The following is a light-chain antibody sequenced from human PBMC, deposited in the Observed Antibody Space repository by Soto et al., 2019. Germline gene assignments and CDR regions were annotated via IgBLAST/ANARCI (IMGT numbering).Light chain of an antibody. CDR2: DAS. CDR3: QQGSNCLLT. Sequence: EIVLTQSPATLSLSPGERATLSCRASQSVSSYLAWYQQKPGQAPRLLIYDASNRATAIPARFSGSGSGTDLTITISRLGPEDFACYYCQQGSNCLLTFGPGTMVDTK. J-gene: IGKJ3*01. CDR1: QSVSSY. V-gene: IGKV3-11*01.